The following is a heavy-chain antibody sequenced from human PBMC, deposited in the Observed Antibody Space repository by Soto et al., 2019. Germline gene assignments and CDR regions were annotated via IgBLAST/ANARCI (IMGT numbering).Heavy chain of an antibody. V-gene: IGHV1-2*02. CDR3: AREMGVIGAPGYTWFDP. Sequence: ASVKVSCKASGYTFSDYYVHWVREAPGQGLEWMGWINPSSGGTIYTQRFQGRVTMTRDTSINTVYMELGRLTSDDTAVYYCAREMGVIGAPGYTWFDPWGQGALVTVSS. CDR2: INPSSGGT. J-gene: IGHJ5*02. CDR1: GYTFSDYY. D-gene: IGHD1-26*01.